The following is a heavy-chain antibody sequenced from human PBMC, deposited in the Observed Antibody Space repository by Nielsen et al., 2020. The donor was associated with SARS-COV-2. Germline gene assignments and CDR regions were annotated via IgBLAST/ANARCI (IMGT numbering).Heavy chain of an antibody. J-gene: IGHJ6*02. Sequence: SLKISCAASGFTFDDYAMHWVRQAPGKGLEWVSGISWNSGSIGYADSVKGRFTISRDNAKNSLYLQMNSLRAEDTALYYCAKDKDYYYGMDVWGQGTTVTVSS. CDR1: GFTFDDYA. V-gene: IGHV3-9*01. CDR3: AKDKDYYYGMDV. CDR2: ISWNSGSI.